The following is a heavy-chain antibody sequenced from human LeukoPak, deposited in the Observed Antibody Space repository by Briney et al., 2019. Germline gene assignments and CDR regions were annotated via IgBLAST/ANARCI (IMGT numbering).Heavy chain of an antibody. J-gene: IGHJ5*02. V-gene: IGHV3-11*01. CDR2: ISSSGGIT. D-gene: IGHD3-10*01. Sequence: RGSLRLSCAASGFIFSDYYMTWIRQAPGKGLEWVSYISSSGGITYYADSVKGRFTISRDNAKNSLYLEMNSLRDDDTAVYFCAKTGGAGSPSDTWGQGTLVNVSS. CDR1: GFIFSDYY. CDR3: AKTGGAGSPSDT.